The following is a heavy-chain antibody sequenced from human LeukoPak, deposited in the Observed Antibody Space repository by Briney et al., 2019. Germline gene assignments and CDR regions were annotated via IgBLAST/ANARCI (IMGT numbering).Heavy chain of an antibody. J-gene: IGHJ4*02. CDR1: GGSISSGSYY. Sequence: LETLSLTCTVSGGSISSGSYYWGWIRQPPGKGLEWIGEINHSGSTNYNPSLKSRVTISVDTSKNQFSLKLSSVTAADTAVYYCRGEVRGVIPTRYYFDYWGQGTLVTVSS. CDR2: INHSGST. D-gene: IGHD3-10*01. CDR3: RGEVRGVIPTRYYFDY. V-gene: IGHV4-39*07.